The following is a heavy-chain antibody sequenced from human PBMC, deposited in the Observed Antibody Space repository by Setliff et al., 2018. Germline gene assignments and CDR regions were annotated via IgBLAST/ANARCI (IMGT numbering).Heavy chain of an antibody. CDR1: GGSITSGRYY. D-gene: IGHD6-6*01. J-gene: IGHJ6*03. CDR2: IHYSENT. Sequence: SETLSLTCTVSGGSITSGRYYWGWIRQPPGQGLEWIASIHYSENTYYNPSLKSRVTMSVDTSKSHFSLRLSSVTAADTAVYYCARMAVRVASRPSSPLEYYYYMDFWGKGTTVTVSS. V-gene: IGHV4-39*02. CDR3: ARMAVRVASRPSSPLEYYYYMDF.